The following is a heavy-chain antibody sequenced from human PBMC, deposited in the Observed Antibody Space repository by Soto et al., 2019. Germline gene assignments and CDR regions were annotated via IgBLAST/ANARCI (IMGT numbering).Heavy chain of an antibody. Sequence: PGGSLRLSCAASGFTFSSYGMHWVRQAPGKGLEWVAVISYDGSNKYYADSVKGRFTISRDNSKNTPYLQMNSLRAEDTAVYYCAKEWANSGYDYSYGMDVWGQGTTVTVSS. CDR2: ISYDGSNK. CDR3: AKEWANSGYDYSYGMDV. V-gene: IGHV3-30*18. J-gene: IGHJ6*02. CDR1: GFTFSSYG. D-gene: IGHD5-12*01.